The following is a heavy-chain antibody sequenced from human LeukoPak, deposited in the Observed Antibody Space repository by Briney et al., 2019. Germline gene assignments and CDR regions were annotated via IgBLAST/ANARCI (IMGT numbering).Heavy chain of an antibody. V-gene: IGHV3-48*04. CDR1: GFTFSSYS. CDR2: ISSSSSTI. Sequence: GGSLRLSCAASGFTFSSYSMNWVRQAPGKGLEWVSYISSSSSTIYYADSVKGRFTISRDNAKNSLYLHLNSLRAEDTAVYYCAREGITATADYWGQGSLVIVSS. CDR3: AREGITATADY. J-gene: IGHJ4*02. D-gene: IGHD6-13*01.